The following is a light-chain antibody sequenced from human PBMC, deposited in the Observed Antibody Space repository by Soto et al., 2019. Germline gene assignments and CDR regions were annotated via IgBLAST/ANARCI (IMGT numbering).Light chain of an antibody. CDR2: AAS. CDR3: QQSYSTRSTWT. CDR1: QSISSY. Sequence: DIQMTQSPSSLSASVGDRVTITCRASQSISSYLNWYQQKPGKAPKLLIYAASSLPSGVPSRFSGSGSGTDFTLTISSLQPEDFATYYCQQSYSTRSTWTFGQGTKVEIK. J-gene: IGKJ1*01. V-gene: IGKV1-39*01.